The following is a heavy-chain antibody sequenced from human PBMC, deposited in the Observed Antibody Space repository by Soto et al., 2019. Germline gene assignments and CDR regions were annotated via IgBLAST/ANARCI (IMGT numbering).Heavy chain of an antibody. CDR3: ATGPVPGVFDY. CDR1: GGSISSGGYY. CDR2: IYYSGST. V-gene: IGHV4-31*03. Sequence: QVQLQESGPGLVKPSQTLSLTCTVSGGSISSGGYYWSWIRQHPGKGLEWIGYIYYSGSTYYNPSLKSRVTISVDSSKHPFSLKLSSVTAADTAVYYCATGPVPGVFDYWGQGTLVTVSS. J-gene: IGHJ4*02. D-gene: IGHD3-10*01.